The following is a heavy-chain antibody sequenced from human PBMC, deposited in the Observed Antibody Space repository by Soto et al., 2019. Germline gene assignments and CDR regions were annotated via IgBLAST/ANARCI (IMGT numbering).Heavy chain of an antibody. CDR3: ARQIDSSGPYYSDY. Sequence: SETLSLTCPVSGGSISSGGYYWSWIRQHPGKGLEWIGYIYYSGSTYYNPSLKSRVTISVDTSKNQFSLKLSSVTAADTAVYYCARQIDSSGPYYSDYSGKGTRGTVPS. J-gene: IGHJ4*02. CDR1: GGSISSGGYY. V-gene: IGHV4-31*03. CDR2: IYYSGST. D-gene: IGHD3-22*01.